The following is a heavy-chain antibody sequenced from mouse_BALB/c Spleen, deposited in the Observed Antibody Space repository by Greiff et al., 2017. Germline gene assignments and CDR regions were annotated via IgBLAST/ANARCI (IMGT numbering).Heavy chain of an antibody. CDR2: ISDGGSYT. Sequence: EVKLVESGGGLVKPGGSLKLSCAASGFTFSDYYMYWVRQTSEKRLEWVATISDGGSYTYYPDSVKGRFTISRDNAKNNLYLQMSSLKSEDTAMYYCARASVVATYFFDYWGQGTTLTVSS. J-gene: IGHJ2*01. V-gene: IGHV5-4*02. CDR1: GFTFSDYY. D-gene: IGHD1-1*01. CDR3: ARASVVATYFFDY.